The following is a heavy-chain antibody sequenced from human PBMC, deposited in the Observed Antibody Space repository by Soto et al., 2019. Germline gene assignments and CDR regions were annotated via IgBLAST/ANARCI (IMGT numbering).Heavy chain of an antibody. Sequence: PVGSLRLSCAASGFTFSSYAMSWVRQAPGKGLEWVSAISGSGGSTYYADSVKGRFTISRDNSKNTLYLQMNSLRAEDTAVYYCARGITMVRGVTGGGYYYYGMDVWGQGTTVTVSS. CDR3: ARGITMVRGVTGGGYYYYGMDV. D-gene: IGHD3-10*01. V-gene: IGHV3-23*01. CDR1: GFTFSSYA. J-gene: IGHJ6*02. CDR2: ISGSGGST.